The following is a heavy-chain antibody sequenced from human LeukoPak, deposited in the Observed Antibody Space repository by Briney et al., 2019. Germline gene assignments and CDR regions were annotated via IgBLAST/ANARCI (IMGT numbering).Heavy chain of an antibody. V-gene: IGHV3-23*01. CDR2: ISGSGGST. Sequence: PGGSLRLSCAASGFTFSSYAMGWVRQAPGKGLEWVSAISGSGGSTYYADSVKGRFTISRDNSKNTLYLQMNSLRAEDTAVYYCAKLIVVVPAALGAFDIWGQGTMVTVSS. CDR1: GFTFSSYA. D-gene: IGHD2-2*01. J-gene: IGHJ3*02. CDR3: AKLIVVVPAALGAFDI.